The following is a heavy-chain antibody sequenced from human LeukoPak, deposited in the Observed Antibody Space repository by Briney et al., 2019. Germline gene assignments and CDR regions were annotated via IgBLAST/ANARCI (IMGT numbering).Heavy chain of an antibody. V-gene: IGHV3-64D*06. Sequence: GGSLRLSCSASGFRFDTYVMHWVRQAPGKGLEYVSGISSNGRSTYNADSVKGRFTISRDNSKNTLFPQMTSLRAEDTAVYYCVNQISGWVYWGQGTLVTVSS. CDR1: GFRFDTYV. CDR2: ISSNGRST. CDR3: VNQISGWVY. J-gene: IGHJ4*02. D-gene: IGHD6-19*01.